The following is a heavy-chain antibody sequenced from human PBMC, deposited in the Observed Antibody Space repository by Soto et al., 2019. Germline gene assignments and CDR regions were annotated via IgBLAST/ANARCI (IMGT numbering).Heavy chain of an antibody. J-gene: IGHJ4*02. CDR3: AVRGSGTSKALLG. V-gene: IGHV1-18*01. D-gene: IGHD6-19*01. Sequence: QVQLVQSGAEVRKPGSSVKVSCKASGYSFLYYAITWVRQAPGQGLEWMGWISPYNANAKYAQRFQGRVTITTETSTSTAFLELKSLTSDDTALYFCAVRGSGTSKALLGWGQGNLVTVSS. CDR2: ISPYNANA. CDR1: GYSFLYYA.